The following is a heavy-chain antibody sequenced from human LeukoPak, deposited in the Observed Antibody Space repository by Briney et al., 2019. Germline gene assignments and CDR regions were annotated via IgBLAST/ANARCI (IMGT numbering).Heavy chain of an antibody. CDR2: IYYSGST. CDR3: ARHPHDSNSFRAAFDI. D-gene: IGHD6-13*01. V-gene: IGHV4-39*01. J-gene: IGHJ3*02. Sequence: KPSETLSLTCTVSGGSISSNSYYWGWIRQPPGKGLEWIGSIYYSGSTYYNPSLKSRVTISVDTSKNQFSLKLSSVTASDTALYYCARHPHDSNSFRAAFDIWGQGKMVTVSS. CDR1: GGSISSNSYY.